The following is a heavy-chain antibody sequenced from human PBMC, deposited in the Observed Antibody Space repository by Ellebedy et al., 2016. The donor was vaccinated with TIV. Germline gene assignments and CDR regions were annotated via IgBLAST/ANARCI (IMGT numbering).Heavy chain of an antibody. V-gene: IGHV1-2*02. CDR1: GDTFTGYY. D-gene: IGHD2-21*02. CDR3: AREIDINGYCGGDCYSLAFDI. CDR2: INPNSGDT. J-gene: IGHJ3*02. Sequence: AASVTVSCKASGDTFTGYYVHWVRQAPGQGLEWMGWINPNSGDTDYEQKFQGRVTMTGDTSLTTAYMDLSRLRSDDTAVYYCAREIDINGYCGGDCYSLAFDIWGQGTMVTVSS.